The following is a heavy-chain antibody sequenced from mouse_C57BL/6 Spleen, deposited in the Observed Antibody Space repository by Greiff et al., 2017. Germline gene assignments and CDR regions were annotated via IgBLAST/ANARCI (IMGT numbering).Heavy chain of an antibody. J-gene: IGHJ2*01. Sequence: VQLQQSGAELVKPGASVKLSCTASGFNIKDYYMHWVKQRTEQGLEWIGRIDPEDGETKYAPKFPGKATITADTSSNTAYLQLSSLTSEDTAVYYCARWRYYFDYWGQGTTLTVSS. CDR1: GFNIKDYY. CDR2: IDPEDGET. CDR3: ARWRYYFDY. V-gene: IGHV14-2*01.